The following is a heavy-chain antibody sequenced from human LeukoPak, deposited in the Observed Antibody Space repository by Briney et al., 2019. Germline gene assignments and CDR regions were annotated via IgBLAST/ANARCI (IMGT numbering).Heavy chain of an antibody. CDR3: ARGRYYGMDV. CDR2: INSDGSST. J-gene: IGHJ6*02. Sequence: GGSLRLSCAASAFTFSTYWMHWVRQAPGKGLVWVSRINSDGSSTTYAASVKGRFTISRVNANNTLYLQMNSLRVEDTAVYYCARGRYYGMDVWGQGTTVTVSS. V-gene: IGHV3-74*01. CDR1: AFTFSTYW.